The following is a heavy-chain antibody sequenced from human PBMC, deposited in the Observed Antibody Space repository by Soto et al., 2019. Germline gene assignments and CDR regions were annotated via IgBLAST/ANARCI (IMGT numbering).Heavy chain of an antibody. D-gene: IGHD6-19*01. CDR3: ATFRVAVAGTNPGG. V-gene: IGHV3-23*01. CDR1: GFTFSSYA. CDR2: ISGSGGST. J-gene: IGHJ4*02. Sequence: EVQLLESGGGLVQPGGSPRLSCAASGFTFSSYAMSWVRQAPGKGLEWVSAISGSGGSTYYADSVKGRFTISRDNSKNTLYLQMNSLRAEDTAVYYCATFRVAVAGTNPGGWGQGTLVTVSS.